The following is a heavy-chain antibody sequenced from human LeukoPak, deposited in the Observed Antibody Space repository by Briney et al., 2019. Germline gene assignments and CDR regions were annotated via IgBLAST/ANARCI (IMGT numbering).Heavy chain of an antibody. J-gene: IGHJ4*02. V-gene: IGHV4-39*07. CDR1: GGSISSSSYY. Sequence: SETLSLTCTVSGGSISSSSYYWGWIRQSPGKGLEWIGGIYYSGTTYYNPSLKSRVTISVDTSKNQFSLKLSSVTAADTAVYYCARALLWFGELLVWGQGTLVTVSS. CDR2: IYYSGTT. CDR3: ARALLWFGELLV. D-gene: IGHD3-10*01.